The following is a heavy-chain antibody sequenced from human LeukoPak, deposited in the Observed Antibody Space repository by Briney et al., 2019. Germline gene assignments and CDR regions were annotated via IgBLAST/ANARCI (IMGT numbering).Heavy chain of an antibody. D-gene: IGHD6-13*01. J-gene: IGHJ3*02. V-gene: IGHV1-24*01. CDR2: FDPEDGET. CDR3: ATEGQQLAKDAFDI. CDR1: GYTLTELS. Sequence: ASVKVSCKVSGYTLTELSMHWVRQAPGKGLEWMGGFDPEDGETIYAQKFQGRVTMTEDTSTDTAYMELSSLRSEDTAVYYCATEGQQLAKDAFDIWGQGTMATVSS.